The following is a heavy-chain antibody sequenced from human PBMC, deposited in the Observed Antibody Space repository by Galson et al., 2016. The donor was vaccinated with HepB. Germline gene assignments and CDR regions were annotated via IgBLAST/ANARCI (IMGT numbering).Heavy chain of an antibody. CDR2: INPHSGDT. V-gene: IGHV1-2*02. J-gene: IGHJ4*02. Sequence: SVKVSCKASGYNFTDCYMHWVRQAPGQGLEWMGWINPHSGDTNYAQKFQGRVTLTRDTSITTAYMELSRLRSDDTAVYYCARDGMVHGFTLDYWGQGTLVTVSS. D-gene: IGHD3-10*01. CDR1: GYNFTDCY. CDR3: ARDGMVHGFTLDY.